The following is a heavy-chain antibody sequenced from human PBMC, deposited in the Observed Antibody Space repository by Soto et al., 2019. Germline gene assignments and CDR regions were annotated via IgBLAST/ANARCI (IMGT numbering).Heavy chain of an antibody. Sequence: SLRLYREGSGVIFRRYVIHWVRQALGKGLEWVAVISYDGSNKYYADSVKGRFTISRDNSKNTLYLQMNSLRAEDTAVYYCARDGGYSSSWCFDYWGQGTLVTVSS. V-gene: IGHV3-30-3*01. CDR1: GVIFRRYV. J-gene: IGHJ4*02. D-gene: IGHD6-13*01. CDR2: ISYDGSNK. CDR3: ARDGGYSSSWCFDY.